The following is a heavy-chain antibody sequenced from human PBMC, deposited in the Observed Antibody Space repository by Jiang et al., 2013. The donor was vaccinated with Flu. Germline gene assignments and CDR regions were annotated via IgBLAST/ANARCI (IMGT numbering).Heavy chain of an antibody. Sequence: GGFISNYFWSWIRQAPGKGLEWIAYIHFNGNTNYNPSLKSRVTISLDTPNTQLSLRLNSVTATDTGTYYCARHRGTDMDLAFDIWGPGTMVTVSS. CDR3: ARHRGTDMDLAFDI. D-gene: IGHD3-16*01. J-gene: IGHJ3*02. V-gene: IGHV4-59*08. CDR2: IHFNGNT. CDR1: GGFISNYF.